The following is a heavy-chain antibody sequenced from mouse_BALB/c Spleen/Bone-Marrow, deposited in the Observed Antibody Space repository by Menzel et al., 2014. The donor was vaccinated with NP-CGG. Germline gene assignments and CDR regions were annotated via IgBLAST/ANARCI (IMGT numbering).Heavy chain of an antibody. CDR3: AISIEYRPLDY. Sequence: VHVKQSGPELEKPGASVKISCKASGYSFTGNNMNWVKQNNGKSLEWIGNIDPSYGGISYNQKFKGKATLTVDKSSNTAYMQLKSLTSEDSAVYYCAISIEYRPLDYWGQGTLVTVSA. V-gene: IGHV1-39*01. CDR1: GYSFTGNN. D-gene: IGHD2-14*01. CDR2: IDPSYGGI. J-gene: IGHJ3*01.